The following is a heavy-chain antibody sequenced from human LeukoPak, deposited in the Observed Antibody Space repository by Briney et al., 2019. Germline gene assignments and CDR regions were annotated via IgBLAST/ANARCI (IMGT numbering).Heavy chain of an antibody. J-gene: IGHJ4*02. CDR3: ARNYGNDY. CDR1: GYTFTSYY. CDR2: INPNSGVT. D-gene: IGHD3-10*01. V-gene: IGHV1-2*02. Sequence: GASVKVSCKASGYTFTSYYVHWVRQAPGQGLEWMGWINPNSGVTDYAQKFQGRVSMTRDTSISTAYMELSRLRSDDTAVYYCARNYGNDYWGQGTLVTVSS.